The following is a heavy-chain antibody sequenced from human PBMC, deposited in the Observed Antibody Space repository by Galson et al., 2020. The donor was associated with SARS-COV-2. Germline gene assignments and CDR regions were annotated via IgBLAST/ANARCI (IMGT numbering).Heavy chain of an antibody. CDR1: GFTFRSKW. D-gene: IGHD6-25*01. CDR3: ARPYSTGWKGAMDV. CDR2: IKEDGSEK. Sequence: GGSLRLSCAATGFTFRSKWMNWVRPAPGKGLEWVANIKEDGSEKYYVDSVKGRFTISRDNARNSLYLQMNGLRDDDTAVYYCARPYSTGWKGAMDVWGQGTTVTVSS. J-gene: IGHJ6*02. V-gene: IGHV3-7*01.